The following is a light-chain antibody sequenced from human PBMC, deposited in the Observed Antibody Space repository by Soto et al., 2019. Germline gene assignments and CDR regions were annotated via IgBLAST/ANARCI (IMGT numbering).Light chain of an antibody. J-gene: IGKJ5*01. CDR2: GAS. CDR3: QQRYNWPIT. V-gene: IGKV3D-20*02. CDR1: QSVSSSY. Sequence: EIVLTQSPGTLSLSPGERATLSCRASQSVSSSYLAWYQQKPGQAPRLLIYGASSRATGIPDRFSGSGSGTDFTLTISRLEPEDFAVYYCQQRYNWPITVGPGTRLEIK.